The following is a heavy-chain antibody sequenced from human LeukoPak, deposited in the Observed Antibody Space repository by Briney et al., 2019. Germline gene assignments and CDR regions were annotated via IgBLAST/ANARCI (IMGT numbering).Heavy chain of an antibody. V-gene: IGHV3-30*04. CDR1: GFTFSNYA. Sequence: QPGGSLRLSCAASGFTFSNYAMHWVRQAPGKGLEWVAIISYDGSNEFYADSVKGRFTISRDNSKNTLYLQMNSLRAEDTAVYYCARSIAAAATNNDPWGQGTLVTVSS. D-gene: IGHD6-13*01. CDR2: ISYDGSNE. J-gene: IGHJ5*02. CDR3: ARSIAAAATNNDP.